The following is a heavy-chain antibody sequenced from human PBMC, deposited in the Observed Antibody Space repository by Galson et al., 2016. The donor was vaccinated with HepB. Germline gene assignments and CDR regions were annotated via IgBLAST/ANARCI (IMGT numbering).Heavy chain of an antibody. Sequence: SLRLSCATSGFTFSSNWMSWVRQAPGKGLEWVANIKQDGTENYVDSVKGGFTISRDNAKNSLYLQMNSLRAEDTAAYYCARGPDYGDWVDFLDCWGQGTLVTVSS. D-gene: IGHD4-17*01. J-gene: IGHJ4*02. CDR3: ARGPDYGDWVDFLDC. CDR2: IKQDGTE. V-gene: IGHV3-7*04. CDR1: GFTFSSNW.